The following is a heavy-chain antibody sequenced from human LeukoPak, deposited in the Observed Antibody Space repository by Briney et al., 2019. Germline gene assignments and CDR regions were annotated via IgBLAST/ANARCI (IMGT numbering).Heavy chain of an antibody. D-gene: IGHD2-15*01. CDR1: GGSISSYY. J-gene: IGHJ3*02. V-gene: IGHV4-59*01. Sequence: SETLSLTCTVSGGSISSYYWSWIRQPPGKGLEWIGYIYYSGSTNYNPSLKSRVTISVDTSKNQFSLKLSSVTAADTAVYYCAREYCRGGSCYSVAFDIWGQGTMVTVSS. CDR3: AREYCRGGSCYSVAFDI. CDR2: IYYSGST.